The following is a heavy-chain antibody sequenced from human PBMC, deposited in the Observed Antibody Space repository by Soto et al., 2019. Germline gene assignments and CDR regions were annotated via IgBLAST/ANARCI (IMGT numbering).Heavy chain of an antibody. D-gene: IGHD5-12*01. CDR2: IYYGGST. Sequence: QVQLQESGPGLVKPSQTLSLTCTVSGGSISSGGYYWSWIRQHPGKGLEWIGYIYYGGSTYYNPSLKSRVTISVDTSKNQFSLKLSSVTAADTAVYYCARGEYSGYDYVDYFDYWGQGTLVTVSS. CDR3: ARGEYSGYDYVDYFDY. V-gene: IGHV4-31*03. J-gene: IGHJ4*02. CDR1: GGSISSGGYY.